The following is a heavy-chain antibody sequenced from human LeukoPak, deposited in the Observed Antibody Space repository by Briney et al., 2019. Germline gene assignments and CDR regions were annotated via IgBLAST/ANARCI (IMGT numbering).Heavy chain of an antibody. J-gene: IGHJ4*02. D-gene: IGHD3-16*01. V-gene: IGHV3-11*04. Sequence: GGSLRLSCAASGFTFSDYYMSWIRQAPGKGLEWVSNLAPSGGDIYYADSVKGRFTISRDNAKNSLDLQMNSLRAEDTAVYYCVKDRIWGEDYFDYWGQGTLVTVSS. CDR3: VKDRIWGEDYFDY. CDR2: LAPSGGDI. CDR1: GFTFSDYY.